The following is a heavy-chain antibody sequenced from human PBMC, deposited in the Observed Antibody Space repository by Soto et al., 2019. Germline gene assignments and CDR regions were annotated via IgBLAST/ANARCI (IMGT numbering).Heavy chain of an antibody. CDR2: IWYDGSNK. J-gene: IGHJ4*02. CDR3: ARDGIGGTVFRGFCDY. CDR1: GSIFRGYG. V-gene: IGHV3-33*01. Sequence: QEHLVESGGGVVQPGTSLRLSCAASGSIFRGYGMHWVRQAPGKGLEWVAVIWYDGSNKYYADSVKGRFTISRDNSKNMLDLQMDSLRAEDTAVYYCARDGIGGTVFRGFCDYWGQGTLVTISS. D-gene: IGHD1-7*01.